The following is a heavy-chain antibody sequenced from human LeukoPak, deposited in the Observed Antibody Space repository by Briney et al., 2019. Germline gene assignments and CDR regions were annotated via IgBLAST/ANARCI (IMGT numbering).Heavy chain of an antibody. V-gene: IGHV5-51*01. D-gene: IGHD3-10*01. CDR2: IYTGDSDT. CDR1: GDNFASYP. Sequence: GESLKISRKVSGDNFASYPIGWVRPMPGKGLGWVGIIYTGDSDTRYSPSFQGQVTISADKSISTAYLQWSSLKASDTAMYYCARLHSYYGSGSYYNGYMDVWGKGTAVTVSS. J-gene: IGHJ6*03. CDR3: ARLHSYYGSGSYYNGYMDV.